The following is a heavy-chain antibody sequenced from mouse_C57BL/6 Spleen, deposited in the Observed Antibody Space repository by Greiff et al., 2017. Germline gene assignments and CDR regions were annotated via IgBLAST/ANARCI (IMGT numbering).Heavy chain of an antibody. CDR3: ARGAYGSSLDY. D-gene: IGHD1-1*01. J-gene: IGHJ2*01. CDR2: ISYSGST. Sequence: DVQLQESGPGMVKPSQSLSLTCTVTGYSITSGYDWHWIRHFPGNKLEWMGYISYSGSTNYNPSLKSRISITHDTSKNHFFLKLNSVTTEDTATYYCARGAYGSSLDYWGQGTTLTVSS. CDR1: GYSITSGYD. V-gene: IGHV3-1*01.